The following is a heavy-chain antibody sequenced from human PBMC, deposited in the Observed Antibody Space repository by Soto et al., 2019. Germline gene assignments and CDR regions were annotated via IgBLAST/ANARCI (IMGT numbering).Heavy chain of an antibody. D-gene: IGHD3-9*01. CDR2: ISNYNGKT. Sequence: LVQSGGEMKKPGASVKVSCEASGYTFTNYGITWVRQAPGQGLEWMGWISNYNGKTNYAQIIHVRGTMHTATSTRTAYMELTSVRSNDTSTYYCGRVQNYYILTGSSHRSGVWGQGTTGSVSS. CDR1: GYTFTNYG. J-gene: IGHJ6*02. CDR3: GRVQNYYILTGSSHRSGV. V-gene: IGHV1-18*01.